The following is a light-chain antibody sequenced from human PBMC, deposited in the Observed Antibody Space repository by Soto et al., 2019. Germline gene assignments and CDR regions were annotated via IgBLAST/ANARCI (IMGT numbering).Light chain of an antibody. CDR2: AAS. CDR3: QQSYSTPLYT. Sequence: DIQMTQSPSSLSASVGDRVTITCRASQSISSYLNWYQHKPGKAPKLLIYAASSLQSGVPSRLSGSGSGTDFTLTISSLRPEDFATYYCQQSYSTPLYTFGQGTKLEIK. J-gene: IGKJ2*01. V-gene: IGKV1-39*01. CDR1: QSISSY.